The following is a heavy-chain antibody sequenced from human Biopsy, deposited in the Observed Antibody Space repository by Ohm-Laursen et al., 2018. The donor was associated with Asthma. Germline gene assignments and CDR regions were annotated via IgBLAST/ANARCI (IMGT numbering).Heavy chain of an antibody. J-gene: IGHJ2*01. Sequence: SETLSLTCTVSGGSVSSGSYYWSWIRQPPGKGLAWVSYISYSGSTDYNPSLKSRLTISMDTSKNQFSLKQSSVTAADTAVYYCARVPTTLRYFDLWGRGTLVTVSS. D-gene: IGHD2-15*01. CDR2: ISYSGST. CDR3: ARVPTTLRYFDL. V-gene: IGHV4-61*01. CDR1: GGSVSSGSYY.